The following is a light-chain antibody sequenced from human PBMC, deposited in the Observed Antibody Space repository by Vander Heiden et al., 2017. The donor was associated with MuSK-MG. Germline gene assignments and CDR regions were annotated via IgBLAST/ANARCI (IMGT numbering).Light chain of an antibody. J-gene: IGLJ1*01. CDR1: SSDVGGYNL. CDR2: EGS. V-gene: IGLV2-23*01. Sequence: QSALTPPPSVSGSPGQSTSISCTVTSSDVGGYNLVSWYQQHPGKAPKLMIYEGSKRPSGVSNRFSGSKSGNTASLTISGLQAEDEADYYCCSYAGSSTAYVFGTGTKVTVL. CDR3: CSYAGSSTAYV.